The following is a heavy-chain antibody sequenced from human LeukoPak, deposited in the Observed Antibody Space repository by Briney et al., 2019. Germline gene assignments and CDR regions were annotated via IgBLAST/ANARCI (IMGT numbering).Heavy chain of an antibody. J-gene: IGHJ1*01. CDR3: AKDQYGAVSYYTE. D-gene: IGHD3-10*01. Sequence: GGSLRLSCAASGFTFDDYAMHWVRQAPGKGLEWVSGISWNSGSIGYADSVKGRFTISRDNAKNSLYLQMNSLRAEDTALYYCAKDQYGAVSYYTEWGQGPLVSVPS. CDR2: ISWNSGSI. CDR1: GFTFDDYA. V-gene: IGHV3-9*01.